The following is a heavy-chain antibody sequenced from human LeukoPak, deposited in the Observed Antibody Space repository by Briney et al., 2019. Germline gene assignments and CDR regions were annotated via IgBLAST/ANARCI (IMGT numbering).Heavy chain of an antibody. CDR3: ARVKWFGELWRGENWFDP. Sequence: PGGSLRLSCAASGFTFSSYWMHWVRQAPGKGLVWVSRINSDGSSTSYADSVKGRFTISGDNAKNTMYLQMDSLRAEDTAVYYCARVKWFGELWRGENWFDPWGQGTLVTVSS. J-gene: IGHJ5*02. CDR1: GFTFSSYW. CDR2: INSDGSST. D-gene: IGHD3-10*01. V-gene: IGHV3-74*01.